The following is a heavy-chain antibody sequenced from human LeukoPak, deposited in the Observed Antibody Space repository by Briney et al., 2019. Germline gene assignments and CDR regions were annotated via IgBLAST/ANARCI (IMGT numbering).Heavy chain of an antibody. J-gene: IGHJ4*02. CDR1: GFTFSSYA. V-gene: IGHV3-33*06. Sequence: TGGSLRLSCAASGFTFSSYAMHWVRQAPGKGLEWVAVIWYDGSNKYYADSVKGRFTISRDNSKNTLYLQMNSLRAEDTAVYFCAKTRYSGFDLDHWGQGTLVSV. CDR2: IWYDGSNK. CDR3: AKTRYSGFDLDH. D-gene: IGHD5-12*01.